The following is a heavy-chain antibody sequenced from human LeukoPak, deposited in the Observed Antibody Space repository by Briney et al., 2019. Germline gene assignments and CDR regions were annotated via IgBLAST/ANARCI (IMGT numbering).Heavy chain of an antibody. CDR1: GFTFSSYA. Sequence: GPLRLSCAAXGFTFSSYAMSWVRQAPGKGLEWVSGISGNGASTYYASSVKRRFTISRDNSKNTLYLQMNSLRAEDTAVYYCAKSYAREGEFDYWGQGTLVTVSS. CDR2: ISGNGAST. CDR3: AKSYAREGEFDY. V-gene: IGHV3-23*01. D-gene: IGHD3-16*01. J-gene: IGHJ4*02.